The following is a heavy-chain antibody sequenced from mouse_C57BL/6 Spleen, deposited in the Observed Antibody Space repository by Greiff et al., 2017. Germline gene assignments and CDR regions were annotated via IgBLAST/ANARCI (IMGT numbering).Heavy chain of an antibody. V-gene: IGHV5-17*01. CDR1: GFTFSDYG. J-gene: IGHJ2*01. Sequence: EVQGVASGGGLVKPGGSLKLSCAASGFTFSDYGMHWVRQAPEQGLECVAYISSGSSTIYYADTVKGRFTISRENAKNTLCLQMTSLRSEDTAMYYCARDYPGGDYWGQGTTRTVSS. D-gene: IGHD2-4*01. CDR3: ARDYPGGDY. CDR2: ISSGSSTI.